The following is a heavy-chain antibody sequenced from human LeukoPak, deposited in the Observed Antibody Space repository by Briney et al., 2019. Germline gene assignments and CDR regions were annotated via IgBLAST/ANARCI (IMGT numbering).Heavy chain of an antibody. V-gene: IGHV3-74*01. CDR3: ARGGFCSGGSCPVDYYYYMDV. J-gene: IGHJ6*03. Sequence: GGSLRLSCAASGFTFSNYWMHWVRQAPGKGLVWVSRINSDGSSTSYADSVKGRFTISRDNAKNALYLQLNSLRAEDTAVYYCARGGFCSGGSCPVDYYYYMDVWGKGTTVTVSS. D-gene: IGHD2-15*01. CDR1: GFTFSNYW. CDR2: INSDGSST.